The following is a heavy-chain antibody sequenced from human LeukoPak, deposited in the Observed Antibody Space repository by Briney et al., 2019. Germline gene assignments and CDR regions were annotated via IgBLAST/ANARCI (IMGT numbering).Heavy chain of an antibody. Sequence: PSETLSLTCTVSGGSISSGSYYWSWIRQPAGKGLEWIGRIYTSGSTNYNPSLKSRVTISVDTSKNQFSLKLSSVTAADTAVYYCARDLLPIDYWGQGTLVTVSS. CDR3: ARDLLPIDY. V-gene: IGHV4-61*02. J-gene: IGHJ4*02. D-gene: IGHD3-22*01. CDR2: IYTSGST. CDR1: GGSISSGSYY.